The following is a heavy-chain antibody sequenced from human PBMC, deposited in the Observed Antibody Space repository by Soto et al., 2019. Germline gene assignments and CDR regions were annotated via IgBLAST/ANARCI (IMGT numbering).Heavy chain of an antibody. CDR2: IIPIFGTA. J-gene: IGHJ3*02. CDR3: AGALGDSSGYSPHTEAFDI. CDR1: GGTNSIYA. D-gene: IGHD3-22*01. Sequence: LVKVSCKASGGTNSIYASSWGRQKTGQGLEWMGGIIPIFGTANYAQKFQGRVTITADESTSTAYMELSSLRSEDTAVYYCAGALGDSSGYSPHTEAFDIWGQGTMVT. V-gene: IGHV1-69*13.